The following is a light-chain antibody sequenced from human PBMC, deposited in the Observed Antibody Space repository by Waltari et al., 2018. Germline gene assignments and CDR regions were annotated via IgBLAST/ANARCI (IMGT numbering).Light chain of an antibody. V-gene: IGKV1-39*01. J-gene: IGKJ1*01. CDR3: QQSYLLPWT. Sequence: DIQMTQSPSSLSASVGDSVTITCRASETLTTYLNWYQEKPGEAPQLLIYSASRLQSGAPSRFSGSGSGADFTLTIRGLQPEDFATYYCQQSYLLPWTFGQGTKVEIK. CDR2: SAS. CDR1: ETLTTY.